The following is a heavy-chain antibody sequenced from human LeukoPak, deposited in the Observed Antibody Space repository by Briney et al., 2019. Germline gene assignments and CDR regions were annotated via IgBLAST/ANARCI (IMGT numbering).Heavy chain of an antibody. CDR2: INPNSGGT. J-gene: IGHJ3*02. V-gene: IGHV1-2*02. CDR1: GYTFTGYY. D-gene: IGHD2-15*01. CDR3: ARVPPVVGTAHHDAFDI. Sequence: ASVKASCKASGYTFTGYYMHWVRQAPGQGLEWMGWINPNSGGTNYAQKFQGRVTMTRDTSISTAYMELSRLRSDDTAVYYCARVPPVVGTAHHDAFDIWGQGTMVTVSS.